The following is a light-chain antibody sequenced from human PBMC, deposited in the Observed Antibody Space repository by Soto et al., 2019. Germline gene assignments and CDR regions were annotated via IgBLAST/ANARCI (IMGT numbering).Light chain of an antibody. Sequence: DIQMTQSPSSLSASVGDRVTIPCRASQGIRNDLGWYQQKPGKAPKRLIYAASSLQSGVPSRFSGSGSGTDFTLTITSLQPEDSATYHCQQRYKTSLSSFGQGTKVDIK. CDR2: AAS. CDR3: QQRYKTSLSS. CDR1: QGIRND. V-gene: IGKV1-17*01. J-gene: IGKJ2*01.